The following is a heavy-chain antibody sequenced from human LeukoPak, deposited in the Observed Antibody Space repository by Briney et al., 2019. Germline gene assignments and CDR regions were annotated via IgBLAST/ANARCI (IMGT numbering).Heavy chain of an antibody. CDR1: GYTFTSYD. D-gene: IGHD2-2*01. V-gene: IGHV1-8*03. CDR3: ARGGGGVVPAAKWRFDP. Sequence: ASVKVSCKASGYTFTSYDINWVRQATGQGLEWMGWMNPNSGNTGYAQKFQGRVTITRNTSISTAYMELSSLRSEDTAVYYCARGGGGVVPAAKWRFDPWGQGALVTVSS. J-gene: IGHJ5*02. CDR2: MNPNSGNT.